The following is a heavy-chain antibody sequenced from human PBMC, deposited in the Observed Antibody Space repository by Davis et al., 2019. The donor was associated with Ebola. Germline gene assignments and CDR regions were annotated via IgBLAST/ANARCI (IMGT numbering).Heavy chain of an antibody. CDR3: AREGGYCSGGSCYTQTIDAFDI. V-gene: IGHV3-23*01. D-gene: IGHD2-15*01. J-gene: IGHJ3*02. Sequence: GGSLRLSCAASGFTFSSYAMSWVRQAPGKGLDWVSAISGSGGSTYYADSVKGRFTISRDNSKNTLYLQMNSLRAEDTAVYYCAREGGYCSGGSCYTQTIDAFDIWGQGTMVTVSS. CDR2: ISGSGGST. CDR1: GFTFSSYA.